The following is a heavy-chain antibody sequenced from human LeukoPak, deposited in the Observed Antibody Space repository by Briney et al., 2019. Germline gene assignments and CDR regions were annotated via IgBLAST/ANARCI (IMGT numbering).Heavy chain of an antibody. CDR3: ARDGYSSGWYFDY. CDR1: GFTFSSYW. J-gene: IGHJ4*02. Sequence: GGSLRLSCAASGFTFSSYWMSWVRQAPGKGLEWVANIKQDGSEKYYVDSVKGRFTIFRDNAKNSLYLQMNSLRAEDTAVYYCARDGYSSGWYFDYWGQGTLVTVSS. V-gene: IGHV3-7*01. D-gene: IGHD6-19*01. CDR2: IKQDGSEK.